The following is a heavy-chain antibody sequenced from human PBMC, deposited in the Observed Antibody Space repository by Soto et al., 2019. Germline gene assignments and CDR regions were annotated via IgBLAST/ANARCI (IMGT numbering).Heavy chain of an antibody. CDR1: GFTFSMYW. D-gene: IGHD1-1*01. CDR3: TRGQRSTSTGTGAF. J-gene: IGHJ4*02. CDR2: INDDGSST. Sequence: GGSLSLSCAASGFTFSMYWMHWVRQVPGKGPEWVSRINDDGSSTNYADSVKGRFTISRDNAKNTLYLQMNDLRAEDTAVYYCTRGQRSTSTGTGAFWGQGTLVTVSS. V-gene: IGHV3-74*01.